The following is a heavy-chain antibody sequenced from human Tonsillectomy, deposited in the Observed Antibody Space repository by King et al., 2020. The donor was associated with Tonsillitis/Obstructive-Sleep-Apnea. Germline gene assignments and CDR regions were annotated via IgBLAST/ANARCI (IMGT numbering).Heavy chain of an antibody. CDR3: ARGPPPEGIVVVVAATPFDY. Sequence: VQLQQWGAGLLKPSETLSLTCAVYGVSFSGYYWSWIRQPPGKGLEWIGEINHSGSTNYNPSLKSRVTISVDTSKNQFSLKLSSVTAADTAVYYCARGPPPEGIVVVVAATPFDYWGQGTLVTVSS. CDR2: INHSGST. CDR1: GVSFSGYY. D-gene: IGHD2-15*01. V-gene: IGHV4-34*01. J-gene: IGHJ4*02.